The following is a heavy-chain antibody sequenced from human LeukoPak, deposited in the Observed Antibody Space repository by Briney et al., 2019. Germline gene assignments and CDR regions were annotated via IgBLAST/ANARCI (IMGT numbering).Heavy chain of an antibody. Sequence: GGSLRLSCAAPGFTFSSYSMNWVRQAPGKGLEWVSSISSSSSYIYYADSVKGRFTISRDNTKNSLYLQMNSLRAEDTAVYYCARVFWSGYYSPYYFDYWGQGTLVTVSS. CDR1: GFTFSSYS. CDR2: ISSSSSYI. CDR3: ARVFWSGYYSPYYFDY. J-gene: IGHJ4*02. D-gene: IGHD3-3*01. V-gene: IGHV3-21*01.